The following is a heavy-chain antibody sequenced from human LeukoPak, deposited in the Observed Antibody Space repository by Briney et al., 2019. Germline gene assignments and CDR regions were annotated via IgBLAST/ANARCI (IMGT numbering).Heavy chain of an antibody. CDR2: IKQDGSEE. Sequence: GGSLRLSCAASGFTFSSYWMSWVRQAPGKGLEWVANIKQDGSEEYYVDSVKGRFTISRDNAKNSLYLQMNSLRAEDTAVYYCAREGCSGGSCYSFCFDPWGQGTLVTVSS. J-gene: IGHJ5*02. CDR3: AREGCSGGSCYSFCFDP. D-gene: IGHD2-15*01. V-gene: IGHV3-7*01. CDR1: GFTFSSYW.